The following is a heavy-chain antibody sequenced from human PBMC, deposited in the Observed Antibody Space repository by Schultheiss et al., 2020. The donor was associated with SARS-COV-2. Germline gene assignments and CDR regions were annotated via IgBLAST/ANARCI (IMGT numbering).Heavy chain of an antibody. V-gene: IGHV3-64*04. Sequence: GESLKISCSVSGFTFSSYAMHWVRQAPGKGLEYVSIISDNGGDTYYADTVKGRFTISRDNSKNTLSLQMNSLRAEDTAVYYCAKDRGGKLSGWPRELDPWGQGTLVTVSS. CDR3: AKDRGGKLSGWPRELDP. J-gene: IGHJ5*02. CDR1: GFTFSSYA. CDR2: ISDNGGDT. D-gene: IGHD6-19*01.